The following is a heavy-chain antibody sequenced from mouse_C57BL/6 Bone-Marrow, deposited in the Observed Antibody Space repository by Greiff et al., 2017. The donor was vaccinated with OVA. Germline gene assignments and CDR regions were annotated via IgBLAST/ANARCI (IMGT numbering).Heavy chain of an antibody. V-gene: IGHV5-15*04. Sequence: EVMLVESGGGLVQPVGSLKLSCAASGFTFSDYGLAWVRQAPRKGPEWVAFISNLAYSIYYADTVTGRFTISRENAKNPLYLEMSSLRSEDTAMYYCARRGKDAMDDWGQGTSVTVAS. CDR1: GFTFSDYG. CDR2: ISNLAYSI. J-gene: IGHJ4*01. CDR3: ARRGKDAMDD.